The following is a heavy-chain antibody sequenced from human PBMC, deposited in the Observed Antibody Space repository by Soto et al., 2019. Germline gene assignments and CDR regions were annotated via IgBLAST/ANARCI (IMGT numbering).Heavy chain of an antibody. CDR1: GSTFSKYA. V-gene: IGHV1-69*13. Sequence: ASVKVSWKDSGSTFSKYAISWVRQAPGQGLEWMGGIIPIFDTANYAQKFQGRVTITADESTSTAYMELSSLRSEDTAVYYCARHDCISTSCYYYYYYSMDVWGQGTTVTVSS. CDR3: ARHDCISTSCYYYYYYSMDV. D-gene: IGHD2-2*01. J-gene: IGHJ6*02. CDR2: IIPIFDTA.